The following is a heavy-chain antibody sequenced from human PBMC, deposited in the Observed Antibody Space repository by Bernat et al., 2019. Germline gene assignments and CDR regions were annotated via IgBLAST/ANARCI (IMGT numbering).Heavy chain of an antibody. CDR1: GFTFSSYW. J-gene: IGHJ6*03. CDR3: AREGGVKLPTYYYYMDV. D-gene: IGHD4-23*01. CDR2: INSDGSST. V-gene: IGHV3-74*01. Sequence: EVQLVESGGGLVQPGGSLRLSCAASGFTFSSYWMHWVRQAPGKGLVWVSRINSDGSSTSYADSVKGRITISRDNAKNTLYLQMNSLRAEDTAVYYCAREGGVKLPTYYYYMDVWGKGTTVTVSS.